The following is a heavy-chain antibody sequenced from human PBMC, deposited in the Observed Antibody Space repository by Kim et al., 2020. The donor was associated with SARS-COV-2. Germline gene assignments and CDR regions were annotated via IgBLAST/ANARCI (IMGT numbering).Heavy chain of an antibody. V-gene: IGHV3-9*01. CDR1: GFTFDDYA. J-gene: IGHJ4*02. D-gene: IGHD6-19*01. Sequence: GGSLRLSCAASGFTFDDYAMHWVRQAPGKGLEWVSGISWNSGSIGYADSVKGRFTISRDNAKNSLYLQMNSLRAEDTALYYCAKDIKSHGGIAVAGSDYWGQGTLVTVSS. CDR3: AKDIKSHGGIAVAGSDY. CDR2: ISWNSGSI.